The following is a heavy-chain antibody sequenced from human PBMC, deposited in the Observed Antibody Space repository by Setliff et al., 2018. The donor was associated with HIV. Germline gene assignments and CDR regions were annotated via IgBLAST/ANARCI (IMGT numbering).Heavy chain of an antibody. CDR1: GGSIGGFY. CDR2: IYDTGST. V-gene: IGHV4-4*07. D-gene: IGHD2-2*01. CDR3: ARQSTTSRDFDS. J-gene: IGHJ4*02. Sequence: SETLSLTCTVSGGSIGGFYWNWIRQSAGKGLQWIGRIYDTGSTKYNPSLKSRLTMSLDTSKNQFSLNLDSVTAADTAVYYCARQSTTSRDFDSWGQGTLVTVSS.